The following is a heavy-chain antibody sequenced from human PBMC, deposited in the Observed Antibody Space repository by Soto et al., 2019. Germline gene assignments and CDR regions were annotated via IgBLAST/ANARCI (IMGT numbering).Heavy chain of an antibody. CDR2: IIPIFGTA. CDR3: ARVLGYASSWWRHSAFDI. V-gene: IGHV1-69*13. Sequence: SVKVSCKASGGTFSSYAISWVRQAPGQGLEWMGGIIPIFGTANYAQKFQGRVTITADESTSTAYMELRSLTSDDTAVYYCARVLGYASSWWRHSAFDIWGQGTMVTVSS. J-gene: IGHJ3*02. CDR1: GGTFSSYA. D-gene: IGHD6-13*01.